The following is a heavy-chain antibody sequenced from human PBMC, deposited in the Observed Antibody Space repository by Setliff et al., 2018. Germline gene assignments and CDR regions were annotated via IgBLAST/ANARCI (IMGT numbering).Heavy chain of an antibody. Sequence: PSETLSLTCTVSGGSISSSGYYWGWIRQPPGKGLEWIGSIYYRGSTYYNPSPKSRVTMSVDASKNQFSLKLSSVTAADTAAYYCARGDSSGYYYILFDFWGQGTLVTVSS. CDR3: ARGDSSGYYYILFDF. CDR1: GGSISSSGYY. D-gene: IGHD3-22*01. J-gene: IGHJ4*02. CDR2: IYYRGST. V-gene: IGHV4-39*07.